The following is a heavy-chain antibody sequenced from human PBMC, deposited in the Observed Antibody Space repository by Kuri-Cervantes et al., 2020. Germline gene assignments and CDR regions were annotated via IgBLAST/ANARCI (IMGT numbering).Heavy chain of an antibody. CDR2: IYTSGST. CDR1: GGSISSYY. D-gene: IGHD3-9*01. CDR3: ARLKLRYFDWSTTGGGAFDI. Sequence: GSLRLSCTVSGGSISSYYWSWIRQPAGKGLEWIGRIYTSGSTNYNPSLKSRVTMSVDTSKNQFSLKLSSVTAADTAVYYCARLKLRYFDWSTTGGGAFDIWGQGTMVTVSS. J-gene: IGHJ3*02. V-gene: IGHV4-4*07.